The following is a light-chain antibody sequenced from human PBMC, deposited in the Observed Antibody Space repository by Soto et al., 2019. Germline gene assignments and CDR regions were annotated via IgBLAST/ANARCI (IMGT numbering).Light chain of an antibody. Sequence: DVQMTQSPPSLSASLGDRVTIXXRASQGISNYLAWYQQKPGELPKIXIYAASILQTGVPSRFSGSGSGTDFSLTISSLQPEDVATYFCQKYNSPPRAFGQGTKVDIK. V-gene: IGKV1-27*01. CDR2: AAS. CDR1: QGISNY. J-gene: IGKJ1*01. CDR3: QKYNSPPRA.